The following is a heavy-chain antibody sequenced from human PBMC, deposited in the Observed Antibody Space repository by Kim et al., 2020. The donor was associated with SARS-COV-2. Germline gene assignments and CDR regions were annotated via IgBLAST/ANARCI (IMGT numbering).Heavy chain of an antibody. CDR1: GYSFTSYW. CDR2: IYPGDSDT. Sequence: GESLKISCKGSGYSFTSYWIGWVRQMPGKGLEWMGIIYPGDSDTRYSPSFQGQVTISVDKSISTAYLQWSSLKASDTAMYYCTRPIYYDSGLYYFDYWGQGTLVTVSS. V-gene: IGHV5-51*01. CDR3: TRPIYYDSGLYYFDY. D-gene: IGHD3-10*01. J-gene: IGHJ4*02.